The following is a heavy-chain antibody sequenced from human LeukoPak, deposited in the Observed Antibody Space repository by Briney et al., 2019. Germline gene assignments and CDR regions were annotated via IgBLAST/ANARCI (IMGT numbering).Heavy chain of an antibody. CDR2: ISSSSSYI. Sequence: GGSLRLSCAASGFTFSSYSMNWVRQAPGKGLEWVSSISSSSSYIYYADSVKGRFTISRDNAKNSLYLQMNSLRAEDTAVYYCASEGYCSGGSCYPDDAFDIWGQGTMVTVSS. V-gene: IGHV3-21*01. D-gene: IGHD2-15*01. CDR1: GFTFSSYS. CDR3: ASEGYCSGGSCYPDDAFDI. J-gene: IGHJ3*02.